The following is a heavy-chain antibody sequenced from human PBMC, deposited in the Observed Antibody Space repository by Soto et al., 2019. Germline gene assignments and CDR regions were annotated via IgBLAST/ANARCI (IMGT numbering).Heavy chain of an antibody. D-gene: IGHD3-9*01. CDR2: IYWNDDK. CDR3: AHRPPTFCDSLPGDYFDY. J-gene: IGHJ4*02. Sequence: SGPTLVNPTQTLTLTCTFSGFSLSTSGVGVGWIRQPPGKALEWLALIYWNDDKRYSPSLKSRLTITKDTSKDQVVLTMTNMDPVDTATYYCAHRPPTFCDSLPGDYFDYWGQGTLVTVSS. V-gene: IGHV2-5*01. CDR1: GFSLSTSGVG.